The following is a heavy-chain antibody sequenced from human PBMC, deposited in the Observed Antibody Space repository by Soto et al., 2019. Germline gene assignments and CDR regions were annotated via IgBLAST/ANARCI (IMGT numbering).Heavy chain of an antibody. CDR2: IYYSGST. D-gene: IGHD3-22*01. J-gene: IGHJ3*02. CDR1: GGSISSGDYY. Sequence: QVQLQESGPGLVKPSQTLSLTCTVSGGSISSGDYYWSWIRQPPGKGLEWIGYIYYSGSTYYNPSLKSRVTISADTSKNQFSLKLSSVTAADTAVYYCARGNYYDSSGYYDDAFDIWGQGTMVTVSS. V-gene: IGHV4-30-4*01. CDR3: ARGNYYDSSGYYDDAFDI.